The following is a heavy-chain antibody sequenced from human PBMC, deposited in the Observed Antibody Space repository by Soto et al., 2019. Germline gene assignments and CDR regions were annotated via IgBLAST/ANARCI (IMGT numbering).Heavy chain of an antibody. CDR1: GYSFTSYW. CDR2: IYPGDSDT. V-gene: IGHV5-51*01. J-gene: IGHJ6*02. CDR3: ATHRYSGSYSPYYYYGMDV. D-gene: IGHD1-26*01. Sequence: GESLKISCNGSGYSFTSYWIGWVRQMPGKGLEWMGIIYPGDSDTRYSPSFQGQVAISADKSISTAYLQWSSLKASDTAMYYCATHRYSGSYSPYYYYGMDVWGQGTTVTVSS.